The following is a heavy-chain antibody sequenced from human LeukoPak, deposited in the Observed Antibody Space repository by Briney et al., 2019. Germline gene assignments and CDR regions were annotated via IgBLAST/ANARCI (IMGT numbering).Heavy chain of an antibody. CDR3: AREARIETDAFDI. J-gene: IGHJ3*02. Sequence: GGSLRLSCAASGFTFSSYAMHWVRQAPGKGLEWVAVISYDGSNKYYADSVKGRFTISRDNAKNSLYLQMNSLRAEDTAVYYCAREARIETDAFDIWGQGTMVTVSS. CDR1: GFTFSSYA. D-gene: IGHD2-15*01. V-gene: IGHV3-30*04. CDR2: ISYDGSNK.